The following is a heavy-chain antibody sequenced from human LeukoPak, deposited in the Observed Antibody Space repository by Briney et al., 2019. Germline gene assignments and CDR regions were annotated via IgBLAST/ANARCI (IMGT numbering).Heavy chain of an antibody. CDR1: GYTFTIYG. V-gene: IGHV1-18*01. J-gene: IGHJ4*02. D-gene: IGHD6-13*01. Sequence: ASVKVSCKASGYTFTIYGISWVRQAPGQGLEWMGWISAYNGNTNYAQKLQGRVTMTTDTSTSTAYMELRSLRSDDKAVYYCARMRPALLAAAGTGFDYWGQGTLVTVSS. CDR2: ISAYNGNT. CDR3: ARMRPALLAAAGTGFDY.